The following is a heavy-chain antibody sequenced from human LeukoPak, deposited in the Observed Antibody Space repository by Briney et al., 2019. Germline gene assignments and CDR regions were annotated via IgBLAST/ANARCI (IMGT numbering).Heavy chain of an antibody. Sequence: GGSLRLSCGASGFTFSDYYMTWIRQAPGKGLEWVPYISSSGSNIHYADSVKGRFTISRDNAKNSLYLQMNSLRAEDTAVFYCARATYRAFYFDYWGQGTLVTVSS. V-gene: IGHV3-11*01. CDR2: ISSSGSNI. J-gene: IGHJ4*02. D-gene: IGHD1-1*01. CDR1: GFTFSDYY. CDR3: ARATYRAFYFDY.